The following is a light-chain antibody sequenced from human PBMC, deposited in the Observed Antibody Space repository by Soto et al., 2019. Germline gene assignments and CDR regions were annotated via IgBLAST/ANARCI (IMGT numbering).Light chain of an antibody. CDR2: EDS. Sequence: QSALAQPASVSGSPGQSITISCTGTINDVGSYNLVSWYQQHPGKAPKLMISEDSKRPSGVSTRFSGSKSGITASLTISGLRAEDEADYYCSSYRGSATYVFGTGTKVTVL. CDR1: INDVGSYNL. CDR3: SSYRGSATYV. V-gene: IGLV2-14*02. J-gene: IGLJ1*01.